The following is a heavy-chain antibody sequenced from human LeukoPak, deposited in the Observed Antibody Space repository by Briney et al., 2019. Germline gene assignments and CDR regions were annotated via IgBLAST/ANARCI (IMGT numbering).Heavy chain of an antibody. J-gene: IGHJ4*02. V-gene: IGHV3-11*04. CDR3: RVLDIVVVVATQPTSPLDY. D-gene: IGHD2-15*01. Sequence: PGGSLRLSCAASGFTFSDYYISWIRQAPGKGLEWVSYISSSGSTIYYADSVKGRFTISRDNAKNTLYLQMNSLKTEDTAVYYCRVLDIVVVVATQPTSPLDYWGQGTLVTVSS. CDR2: ISSSGSTI. CDR1: GFTFSDYY.